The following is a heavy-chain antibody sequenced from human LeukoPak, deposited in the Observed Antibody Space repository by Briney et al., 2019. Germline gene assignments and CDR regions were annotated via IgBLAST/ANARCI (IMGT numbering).Heavy chain of an antibody. CDR1: GGSISSYY. Sequence: SETLSLTCTVSGGSISSYYWSWIRQSAGKGLEWIGRIYTSGSTNYNPSLKSRVTMSVDTSKNQFSPKLSSVTAADTAVYYCARDRGVYYGSGSGHFDYWGQGTLVTVSS. CDR3: ARDRGVYYGSGSGHFDY. CDR2: IYTSGST. J-gene: IGHJ4*02. V-gene: IGHV4-4*07. D-gene: IGHD3-10*01.